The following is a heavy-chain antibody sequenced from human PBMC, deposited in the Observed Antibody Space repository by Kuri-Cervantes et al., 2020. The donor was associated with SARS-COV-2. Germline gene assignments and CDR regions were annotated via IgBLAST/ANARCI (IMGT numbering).Heavy chain of an antibody. V-gene: IGHV4-61*03. J-gene: IGHJ4*02. Sequence: SETLSLTCTVSGASVSSGSYYWSWIRQPPGKGLEWIGDIHDSGSTNHNAFVKSRVAISLDTSKNLFSLKLTSVTAADTAIYYCARAVSRLVHPPGTFDFWGQGTLVTVSS. D-gene: IGHD6-19*01. CDR1: GASVSSGSYY. CDR2: IHDSGST. CDR3: ARAVSRLVHPPGTFDF.